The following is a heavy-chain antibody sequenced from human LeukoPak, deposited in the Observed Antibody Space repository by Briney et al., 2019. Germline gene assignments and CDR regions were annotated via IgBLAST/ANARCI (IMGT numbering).Heavy chain of an antibody. CDR2: LYTGGGT. CDR1: GFSVRTAY. V-gene: IGHV3-53*05. Sequence: PGGSLRLSCAASGFSVRTAYMSWVRQAPGKGLEWVSVLYTGGGTDHADSVKGRFTISRDNSKNTLYMQMNSLRPEDTAVYYCAKGGGPSSGTYFDYWGQGILVTVSS. CDR3: AKGGGPSSGTYFDY. J-gene: IGHJ4*02. D-gene: IGHD3-22*01.